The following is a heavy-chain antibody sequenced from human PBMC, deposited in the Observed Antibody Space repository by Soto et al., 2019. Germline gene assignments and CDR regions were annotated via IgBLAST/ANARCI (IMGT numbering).Heavy chain of an antibody. CDR3: ARVGGYSSSSGLLRNYYNYMDV. J-gene: IGHJ6*03. Sequence: EVQLVESGGGLVQPGGSLRLSCAASGFTFSSYAMNWVRQAPGKGLEWVSNISSSSSTIYYADSVKGRFTISRDTAKNSLYLQMNNLGAEDTAVYFCARVGGYSSSSGLLRNYYNYMDVWGKGTTVTVSS. D-gene: IGHD6-6*01. V-gene: IGHV3-48*01. CDR2: ISSSSSTI. CDR1: GFTFSSYA.